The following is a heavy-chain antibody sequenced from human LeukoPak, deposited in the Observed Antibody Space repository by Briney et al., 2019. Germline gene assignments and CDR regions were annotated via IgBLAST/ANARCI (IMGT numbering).Heavy chain of an antibody. Sequence: GASVKVSCKVSGYTFTGYYLHWVRQAPGQGLEWMGRINPNSGGTNYAQKFQGRVTMTRDTSISTVYMELSRLRSDDTAVYYCARVGYYESSGYYEYWGQGTLVTVSS. CDR2: INPNSGGT. D-gene: IGHD3-22*01. CDR3: ARVGYYESSGYYEY. V-gene: IGHV1-2*06. J-gene: IGHJ4*02. CDR1: GYTFTGYY.